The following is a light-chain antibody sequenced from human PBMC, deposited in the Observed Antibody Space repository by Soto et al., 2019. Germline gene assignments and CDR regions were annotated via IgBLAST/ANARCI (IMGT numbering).Light chain of an antibody. CDR2: GAS. CDR1: QSVSNNY. J-gene: IGKJ5*01. CDR3: QQRSNWPPGVT. V-gene: IGKV3-11*01. Sequence: EIVLKQSQDTLSLSPGERATLSCRASQSVSNNYLAWYQQKPGQAPRLLIYGASNRATGIPARFSGSGSGTDFTLTISSLEPEDFAVYYCQQRSNWPPGVTFGQGTRLEIK.